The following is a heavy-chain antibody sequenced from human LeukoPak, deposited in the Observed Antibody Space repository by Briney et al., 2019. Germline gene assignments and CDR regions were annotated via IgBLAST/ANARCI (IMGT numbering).Heavy chain of an antibody. V-gene: IGHV5-51*01. CDR1: GYSFTSNW. CDR2: IHPGDPDT. Sequence: GESLKISCEGSGYSFTSNWIGWVRQMPGKGLEWMGIIHPGDPDTRYSPSFQGQVTISADRSISTAYLQWSSLKASDTAMYFCARQDTGYTRPLDYWGQGTLVTVSS. J-gene: IGHJ4*02. CDR3: ARQDTGYTRPLDY. D-gene: IGHD6-13*01.